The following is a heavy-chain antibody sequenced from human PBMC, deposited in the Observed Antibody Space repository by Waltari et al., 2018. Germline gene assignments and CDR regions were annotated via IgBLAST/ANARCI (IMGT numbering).Heavy chain of an antibody. J-gene: IGHJ3*02. CDR1: GYTFTGYY. Sequence: QVQLVQSGAEVKKPGASVKVSCKASGYTFTGYYMHWVRQAPGQGLEWMGRINPNSGGTNYAQKFQGRVTMTRSPSISTAYMELSRLRSDDTAVYYCARAAHYDVWSGYYPSYDAVDIWGQGTMVTVSS. CDR3: ARAAHYDVWSGYYPSYDAVDI. CDR2: INPNSGGT. V-gene: IGHV1-2*06. D-gene: IGHD3-3*01.